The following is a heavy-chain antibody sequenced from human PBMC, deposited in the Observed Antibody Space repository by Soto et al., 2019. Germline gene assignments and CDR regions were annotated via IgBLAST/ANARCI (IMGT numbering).Heavy chain of an antibody. V-gene: IGHV3-23*01. CDR3: AKVQYSSGWGYYYGMDV. J-gene: IGHJ6*02. CDR2: ISGSGGNT. D-gene: IGHD6-19*01. CDR1: GFTFSSYV. Sequence: GGSLRLSCAASGFTFSSYVMSWVRQAPGKGLEWVSAISGSGGNTYDADSVKGRFTISRDNAKNTLYLQMNSLRAEDTAVYYCAKVQYSSGWGYYYGMDVWGQGTTVTVSS.